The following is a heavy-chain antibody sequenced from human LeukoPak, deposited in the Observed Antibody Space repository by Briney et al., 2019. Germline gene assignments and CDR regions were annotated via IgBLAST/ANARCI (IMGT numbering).Heavy chain of an antibody. CDR3: ARGTYYYHSSGYLYYYYYYMDV. CDR2: ISSSGSTI. J-gene: IGHJ6*03. CDR1: GFTFSSYE. D-gene: IGHD3-22*01. V-gene: IGHV3-48*03. Sequence: GGSLRLSCAASGFTFSSYEMNWVRQAPGKGLEWVSYISSSGSTIYYADSVKGRFTISRDNAKNSLYLQMNSLRAEDTAVYYCARGTYYYHSSGYLYYYYYYMDVWGKGTTVTISS.